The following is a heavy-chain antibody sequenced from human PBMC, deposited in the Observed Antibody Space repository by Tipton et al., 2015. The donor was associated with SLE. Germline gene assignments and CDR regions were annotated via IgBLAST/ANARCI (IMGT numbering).Heavy chain of an antibody. CDR2: ILSDGSST. CDR3: AKDPGYSYGYGLDY. V-gene: IGHV3-64*04. D-gene: IGHD5-18*01. J-gene: IGHJ4*02. Sequence: GSLRLSCSASGFRFSSFPMHWVRQAPGKGLEYVSAILSDGSSTYYADSVKGRFTISRDNSKSTLYLQMNSLRVEDTAVYYCAKDPGYSYGYGLDYWGQGTLVTVSS. CDR1: GFRFSSFP.